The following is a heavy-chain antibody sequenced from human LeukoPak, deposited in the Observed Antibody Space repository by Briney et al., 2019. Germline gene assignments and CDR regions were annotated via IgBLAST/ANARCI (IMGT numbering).Heavy chain of an antibody. V-gene: IGHV1-46*01. Sequence: ASVKVSCKASGYTFTSYGISWVRQPPGQGREGMGIINPSGGSTSYAQKFQGRVTMTRDMSTSTVYMELSSLRSEDTAVYYCASTTPYYYYMDVWGKGTTVTVSS. D-gene: IGHD4-17*01. CDR3: ASTTPYYYYMDV. J-gene: IGHJ6*03. CDR2: INPSGGST. CDR1: GYTFTSYG.